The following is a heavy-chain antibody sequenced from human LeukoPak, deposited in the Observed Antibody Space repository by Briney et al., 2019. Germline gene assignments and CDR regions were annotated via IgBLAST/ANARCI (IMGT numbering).Heavy chain of an antibody. CDR1: GGSISSYY. D-gene: IGHD1/OR15-1a*01. CDR2: IYYTGIT. Sequence: SETLSLTCTVSGGSISSYYWSWIRQPPGKGLEWIGYIYYTGITNYNPSLKSRVTISVDTSKNQFSLKLSSVTAADTAVYYCARHARGQEQLSWFDPWGQGTLVTVSS. CDR3: ARHARGQEQLSWFDP. V-gene: IGHV4-59*08. J-gene: IGHJ5*02.